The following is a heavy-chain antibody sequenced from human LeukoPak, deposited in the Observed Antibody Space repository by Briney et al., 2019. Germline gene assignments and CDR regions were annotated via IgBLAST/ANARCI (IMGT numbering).Heavy chain of an antibody. CDR1: GYTFTGYY. CDR3: ARGEARGDI. CDR2: IIPILGIA. J-gene: IGHJ3*02. V-gene: IGHV1-69*04. Sequence: ASVKVSCKASGYTFTGYYMHWVRQAPGQGLEWMGRIIPILGIANYAQKFQGRVTITADKSTSTAYMELSSLRSEDTAVYYCARGEARGDIWGQGTMVTVSS.